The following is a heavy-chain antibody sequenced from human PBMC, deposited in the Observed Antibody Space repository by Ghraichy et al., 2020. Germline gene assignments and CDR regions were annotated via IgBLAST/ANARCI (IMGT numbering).Heavy chain of an antibody. CDR2: IYYSGST. D-gene: IGHD4-23*01. CDR1: GGSISSYY. CDR3: ARPRGYGGSDAFDI. V-gene: IGHV4-59*08. Sequence: SETLSLTCTVSGGSISSYYWSWIRQPPGKGLEWIGYIYYSGSTKYNPSLKSRVTISVDTSKNQFSLKLSSVTAADTAVYYCARPRGYGGSDAFDIWGQGTMVTVSS. J-gene: IGHJ3*02.